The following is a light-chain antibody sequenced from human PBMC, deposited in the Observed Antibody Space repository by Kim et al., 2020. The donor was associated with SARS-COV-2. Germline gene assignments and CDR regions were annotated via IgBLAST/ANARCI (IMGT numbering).Light chain of an antibody. J-gene: IGKJ3*01. CDR2: DAS. CDR3: QQRSNWPPFT. V-gene: IGKV3-11*01. Sequence: PGERPPLPCRDSQRVSSYLACYQQKPGQAPRLPIYDASNRATGIPDRFSGSGSGTDFTLTISSLEPEDFAVYYCQQRSNWPPFTFGPGTKVEIK. CDR1: QRVSSY.